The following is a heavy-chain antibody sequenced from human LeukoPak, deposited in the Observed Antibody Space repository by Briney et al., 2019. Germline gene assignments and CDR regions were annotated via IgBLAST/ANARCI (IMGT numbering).Heavy chain of an antibody. J-gene: IGHJ4*02. CDR1: GLTFSSYE. CDR2: ISSSGSTI. Sequence: GGSLRPSCAASGLTFSSYEMNWVRQAPGKGREFVSYISSSGSTIYYADSLKGRFTISRDNAKTSLYLQMNSLRAEDTAVYYCARGSDSCINGVCYRKVHYWGQGTLVTVSS. CDR3: ARGSDSCINGVCYRKVHY. V-gene: IGHV3-48*03. D-gene: IGHD2-8*01.